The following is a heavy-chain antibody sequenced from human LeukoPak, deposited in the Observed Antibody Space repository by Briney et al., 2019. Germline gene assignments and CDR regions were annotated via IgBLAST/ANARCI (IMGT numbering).Heavy chain of an antibody. CDR2: FSGSVDTT. D-gene: IGHD1-26*01. V-gene: IGHV3-23*01. CDR1: EFTFSDYY. CDR3: AKDQGASSYSFDY. J-gene: IGHJ4*02. Sequence: GGSLRLSCAASEFTFSDYYMSWVRQAPGKGLEWVSTFSGSVDTTYYADSVKGRFTISRDNSKNTLYLQMDTLTAEDTAVYYCAKDQGASSYSFDYWGRGTLVTVSS.